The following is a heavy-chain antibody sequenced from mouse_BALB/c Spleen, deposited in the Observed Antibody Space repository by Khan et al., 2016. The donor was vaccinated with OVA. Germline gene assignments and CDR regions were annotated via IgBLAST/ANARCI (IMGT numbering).Heavy chain of an antibody. Sequence: VQLQQSGAELVRPGASVKLSCKTSGYIFTSYWIHWVKQRSGQGLEWIARIYPGTDNTYFNEKLKDKATLTADKSSSTADMHLSSLKSEDSAVYFCAREEALYSFDYWGQGTTLTVCS. V-gene: IGHV1S132*01. D-gene: IGHD1-1*01. CDR1: GYIFTSYW. CDR2: IYPGTDNT. J-gene: IGHJ2*01. CDR3: AREEALYSFDY.